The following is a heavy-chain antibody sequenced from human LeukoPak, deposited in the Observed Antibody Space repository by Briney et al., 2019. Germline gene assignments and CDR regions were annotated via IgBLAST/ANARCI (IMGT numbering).Heavy chain of an antibody. CDR3: VKEPHYYDRSGYF. J-gene: IGHJ4*02. Sequence: GGSLRLSCAASGFTFDDYAMHWVRQAPGKGLEWVSLIGGDGGSTDYADSVKGRFTISRDNSKNSLFLQMKSLRTDDTALYYCVKEPHYYDRSGYFWGQGTLVTVSS. CDR2: IGGDGGST. V-gene: IGHV3-43*02. CDR1: GFTFDDYA. D-gene: IGHD3-22*01.